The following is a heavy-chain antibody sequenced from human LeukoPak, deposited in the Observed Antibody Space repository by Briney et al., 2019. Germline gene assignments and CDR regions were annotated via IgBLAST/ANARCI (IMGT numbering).Heavy chain of an antibody. CDR1: GYSFTGYW. Sequence: GESLKISCKGSGYSFTGYWIGWVRQMPRKGLEWMGIIYPSDSDTRYSPSFQGQVTISADKSISTAYLQWSSLKASDTAMYYCASGIVATTFDYYGMDVWGQGTTVTVSS. D-gene: IGHD5-12*01. CDR2: IYPSDSDT. CDR3: ASGIVATTFDYYGMDV. J-gene: IGHJ6*02. V-gene: IGHV5-51*01.